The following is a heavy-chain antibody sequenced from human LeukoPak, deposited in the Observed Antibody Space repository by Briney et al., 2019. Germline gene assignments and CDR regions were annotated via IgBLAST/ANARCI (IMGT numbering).Heavy chain of an antibody. D-gene: IGHD3-22*01. CDR2: INPNSGGT. J-gene: IGHJ6*02. CDR3: ARGNFSMIVVVITPLYYYYGMDV. Sequence: ASVKVSCKASGYTFTGYYMHWVRQAPGQGLEWMGWINPNSGGTNYAQKFQGRVTITADESTSTAYMELSSLRSEDTAVYYCARGNFSMIVVVITPLYYYYGMDVWGQGTTVTVSS. CDR1: GYTFTGYY. V-gene: IGHV1-2*02.